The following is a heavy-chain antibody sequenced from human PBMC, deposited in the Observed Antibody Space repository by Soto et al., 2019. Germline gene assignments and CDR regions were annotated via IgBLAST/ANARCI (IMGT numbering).Heavy chain of an antibody. D-gene: IGHD3-22*01. CDR1: GYSFTSYW. J-gene: IGHJ4*02. V-gene: IGHV5-51*01. Sequence: GESLKISCKGSGYSFTSYWIGWVRQMPGKGLEWMGIIYPGDSDTRYSPSFQGQVTISADKSISTAYLQWSSLKASDTAMYYCARRGVTHYDSSGYLFDYWGQGTLVTVS. CDR3: ARRGVTHYDSSGYLFDY. CDR2: IYPGDSDT.